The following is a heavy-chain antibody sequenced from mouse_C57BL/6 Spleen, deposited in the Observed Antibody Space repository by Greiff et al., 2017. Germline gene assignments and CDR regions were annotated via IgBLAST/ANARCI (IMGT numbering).Heavy chain of an antibody. V-gene: IGHV6-3*01. CDR2: IRLKSDNYAT. CDR3: TGAYDYDVGYFDV. CDR1: GFTFSNYW. D-gene: IGHD2-4*01. J-gene: IGHJ1*03. Sequence: EVKLQESGGGLVQPGGSMKLSCVASGFTFSNYWMNWVRQSPEKGLEWVAQIRLKSDNYATHYAESVKGRFTISRDDSKSSVYLQMNNLRAEDTGIYYCTGAYDYDVGYFDVWGTGTTVTVSS.